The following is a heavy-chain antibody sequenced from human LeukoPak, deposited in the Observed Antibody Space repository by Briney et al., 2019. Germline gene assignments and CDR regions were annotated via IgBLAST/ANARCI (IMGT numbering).Heavy chain of an antibody. V-gene: IGHV4-38-2*02. Sequence: SETLSLTCTVSGYSISSSYYWGWIRQPPGKGLEWIGSIYYSGSTYYNPSLKSRVTISVDTSKNQFSLKLSSVTAADTAVYYCATDSSSWYLDAFDIWGQGTMVTVSS. CDR3: ATDSSSWYLDAFDI. CDR2: IYYSGST. CDR1: GYSISSSYY. J-gene: IGHJ3*02. D-gene: IGHD6-13*01.